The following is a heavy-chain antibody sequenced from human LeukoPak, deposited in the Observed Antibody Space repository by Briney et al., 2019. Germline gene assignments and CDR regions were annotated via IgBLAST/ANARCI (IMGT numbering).Heavy chain of an antibody. CDR1: GFTFSDHY. CDR2: IKTKTDSGTT. Sequence: GGSLRLSCAASGFTFSDHYMDWVRQAPGKGLEWVGHIKTKTDSGTTDYAAYAAPVKGRFSISRDDSKNTLYLQMNSLKTEDTAVYYCTRRQDYGDYLNWFDPWGQGTLVTVSS. D-gene: IGHD4-17*01. CDR3: TRRQDYGDYLNWFDP. V-gene: IGHV3-15*01. J-gene: IGHJ5*02.